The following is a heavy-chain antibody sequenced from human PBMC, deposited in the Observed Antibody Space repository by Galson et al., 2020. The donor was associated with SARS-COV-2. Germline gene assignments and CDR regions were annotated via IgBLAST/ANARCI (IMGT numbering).Heavy chain of an antibody. CDR2: ISHSGGT. D-gene: IGHD4-17*01. CDR3: ARLHYGEYAPEAFDI. J-gene: IGHJ3*02. CDR1: GTSISRGSYS. V-gene: IGHV4-30-2*01. Sequence: TLSLTCAVSGTSISRGSYSWNWLRQPPGKGLEWIGSISHSGGTYYNPSLKSRVTISGDRSKNQFSLRLSSVTAADTAVYYCARLHYGEYAPEAFDIWGPGTRVTVAS.